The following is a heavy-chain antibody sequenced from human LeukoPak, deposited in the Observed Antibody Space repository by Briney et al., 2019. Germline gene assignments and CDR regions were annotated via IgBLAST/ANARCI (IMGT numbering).Heavy chain of an antibody. J-gene: IGHJ3*02. V-gene: IGHV4-39*01. CDR2: ISYGGNT. D-gene: IGHD2-15*01. Sequence: SETLSLTCTVSGGSIISSDYHWGWVRQPPGKGLEWIGTISYGGNTDYNPSLRSRVTISVDTSNNQFSLRLGSVTAADTAVYHCARHCCSGPAKRVFDIWGQGTMVTVSS. CDR3: ARHCCSGPAKRVFDI. CDR1: GGSIISSDYH.